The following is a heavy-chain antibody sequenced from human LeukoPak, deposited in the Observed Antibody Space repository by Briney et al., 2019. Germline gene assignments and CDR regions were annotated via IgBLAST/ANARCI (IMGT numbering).Heavy chain of an antibody. CDR1: GGSISSYY. CDR3: ARAPGNDYYPYYYMDV. D-gene: IGHD4/OR15-4a*01. Sequence: SETLSLTCTVSGGSISSYYWSWIRQPPGKGLEWIGYIYYSGSTNYNPSLKSRVTISVDTSKNQFSLKVSSVTAADTAVYYCARAPGNDYYPYYYMDVWGKGPTVTVSS. V-gene: IGHV4-59*01. J-gene: IGHJ6*03. CDR2: IYYSGST.